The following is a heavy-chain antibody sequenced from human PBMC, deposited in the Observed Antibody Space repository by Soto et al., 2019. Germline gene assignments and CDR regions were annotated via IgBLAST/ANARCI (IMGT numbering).Heavy chain of an antibody. J-gene: IGHJ4*02. V-gene: IGHV4-59*01. CDR1: GGSISDYY. Sequence: QVQLQESGPGLVKPSETLSLTCTVSGGSISDYYWSWVRQPPGKGLQWIGYIYYTGSTNYNPSLKTRVTISLASYENQFSLKLSSVTAADTAVYYCARGRHWLDFWGQGTLLTVSS. CDR2: IYYTGST. D-gene: IGHD6-19*01. CDR3: ARGRHWLDF.